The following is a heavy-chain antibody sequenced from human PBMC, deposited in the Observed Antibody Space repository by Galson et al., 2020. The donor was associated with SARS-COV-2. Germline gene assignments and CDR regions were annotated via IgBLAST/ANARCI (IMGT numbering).Heavy chain of an antibody. Sequence: GGSLRLSCAASGFTFSSYGMHWVRQAPGKGLEWVAVIWYDGSNKYYADSVKGRFTISRDNSKNTLYLQMNSLRAEDTAVYYCARDYCSSTSCYVSYGMDVWGQGTTVTVSS. J-gene: IGHJ6*02. V-gene: IGHV3-33*01. CDR2: IWYDGSNK. CDR3: ARDYCSSTSCYVSYGMDV. CDR1: GFTFSSYG. D-gene: IGHD2-2*01.